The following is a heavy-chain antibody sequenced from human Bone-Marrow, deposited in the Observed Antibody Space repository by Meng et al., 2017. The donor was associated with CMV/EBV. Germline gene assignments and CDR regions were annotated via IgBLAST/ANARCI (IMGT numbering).Heavy chain of an antibody. CDR3: AKVGDNYYDTGGFYDAADY. Sequence: GESLKISCTASGFTFTSAWMSWVRQAPGKGLEWVSAISASGSSTYYADSVKGRFTIYRDSSENTLYLQMNSLRAEDTAVYYCAKVGDNYYDTGGFYDAADYWGQGTLVTVSS. CDR2: ISASGSST. J-gene: IGHJ4*02. D-gene: IGHD3-22*01. V-gene: IGHV3-23*01. CDR1: GFTFTSAW.